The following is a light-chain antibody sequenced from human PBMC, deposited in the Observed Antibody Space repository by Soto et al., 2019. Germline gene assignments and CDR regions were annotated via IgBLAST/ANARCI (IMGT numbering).Light chain of an antibody. CDR3: QQYGSSPGRWT. CDR2: GAS. V-gene: IGKV3-20*01. Sequence: IVLTQSPATLSLSKGERATLSCRARQSVSSSYLAWYQQKPGQAPRLPIYGASSRATGIPDRFSGSGSGTDFTLTISRLEPEDFAVYYCQQYGSSPGRWTFGQGTKVDIK. J-gene: IGKJ1*01. CDR1: QSVSSSY.